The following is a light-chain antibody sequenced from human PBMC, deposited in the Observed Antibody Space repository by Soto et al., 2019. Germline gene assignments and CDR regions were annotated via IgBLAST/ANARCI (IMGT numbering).Light chain of an antibody. CDR2: EVS. CDR3: TSYTSSRIIYV. Sequence: QYVLTQPASVSGSPGQSITISCTGTISDVGGYNYVSWYQHHPGKAPKLMIYEVSNRPSGVSNRFSGSKSGNTASLTISGLQAEDEADYYCTSYTSSRIIYVFGTGTKVTVL. V-gene: IGLV2-14*01. CDR1: ISDVGGYNY. J-gene: IGLJ1*01.